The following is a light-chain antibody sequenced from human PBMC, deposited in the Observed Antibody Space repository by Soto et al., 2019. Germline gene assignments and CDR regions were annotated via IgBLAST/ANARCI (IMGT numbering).Light chain of an antibody. J-gene: IGKJ3*01. CDR3: QHTYSTPLT. V-gene: IGKV1-39*01. Sequence: DIQMTQSPSSLSASLGDRVTITCRASQSISSYFNWYQQKPGNAPKLLIYAASTLPSGFPSRFSGSGSGTDFTLTISSLQPEDFAVYYCQHTYSTPLTFCPGTKVDIK. CDR1: QSISSY. CDR2: AAS.